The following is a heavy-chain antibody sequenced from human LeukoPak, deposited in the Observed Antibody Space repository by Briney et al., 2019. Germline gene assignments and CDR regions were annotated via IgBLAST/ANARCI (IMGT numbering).Heavy chain of an antibody. D-gene: IGHD3-22*01. CDR2: IYYSGTT. CDR1: GGSTSVSSYF. V-gene: IGHV4-39*07. CDR3: ARRGYYDSTGPFDY. J-gene: IGHJ4*02. Sequence: SETLSLTCTVSGGSTSVSSYFWGWIRQPPGKGLEWIGSIYYSGTTYYNPSLNSRVTISVDTSKNQFSLKLSSVTAADTAVYYCARRGYYDSTGPFDYWGQGTLVTVSS.